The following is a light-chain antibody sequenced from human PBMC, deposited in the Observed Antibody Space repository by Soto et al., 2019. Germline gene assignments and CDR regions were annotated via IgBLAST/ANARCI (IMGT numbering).Light chain of an antibody. Sequence: EIVMTQSPATLSVSRGERATLSCRAIQSVSCNLAWYQQKPGQAPRLLIYGASTRATGIPGRFSGRGSGTEFTLTISSLQSEDFAVYYCQQYNNWPPITFGQGTRLEIK. CDR1: QSVSCN. J-gene: IGKJ5*01. V-gene: IGKV3D-15*01. CDR2: GAS. CDR3: QQYNNWPPIT.